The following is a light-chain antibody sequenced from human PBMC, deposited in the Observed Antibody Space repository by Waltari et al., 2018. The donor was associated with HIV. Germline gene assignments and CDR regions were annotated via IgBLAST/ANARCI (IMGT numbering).Light chain of an antibody. J-gene: IGLJ3*02. CDR2: RTN. Sequence: QSVLTQPPSASGTPGPRVTISCSGSSSNIGSNYVNWYRHLPGTAPGLLIYRTNPRPAGVPDRFSASKSGTSASLAITGPQSEDEAHYYCAAWDDSLSRPVFGGGTRLTVL. CDR1: SSNIGSNY. CDR3: AAWDDSLSRPV. V-gene: IGLV1-47*01.